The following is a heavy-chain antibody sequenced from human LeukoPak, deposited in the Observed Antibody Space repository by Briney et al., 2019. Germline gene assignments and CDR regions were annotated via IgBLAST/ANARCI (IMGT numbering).Heavy chain of an antibody. V-gene: IGHV1-46*01. Sequence: ASVKVSCKASGYTFTSYYMHWVRQAPGQGLEWMGIINPSGGSTSYAQKFQGRVTMTRDTSTSTVYMELSSLRSEDTAVCYCARDSIAVAGLGYFDYWGQGTLVTVSS. CDR3: ARDSIAVAGLGYFDY. D-gene: IGHD6-19*01. CDR2: INPSGGST. CDR1: GYTFTSYY. J-gene: IGHJ4*02.